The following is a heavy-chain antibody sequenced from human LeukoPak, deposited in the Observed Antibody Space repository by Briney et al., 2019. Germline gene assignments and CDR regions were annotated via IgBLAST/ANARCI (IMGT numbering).Heavy chain of an antibody. CDR1: GGSISFYY. CDR2: ISYSGST. CDR3: ARDRYFGSGLHTFDI. D-gene: IGHD3-10*01. Sequence: SETLSLTCTVSGGSISFYYWSWIRQPPGKGLEWIGYISYSGSTNYNPSLKSRVTISVDTSKNQFSLKLTSVTAADTAVYYCARDRYFGSGLHTFDIWGQGTMVTVSS. V-gene: IGHV4-59*01. J-gene: IGHJ3*02.